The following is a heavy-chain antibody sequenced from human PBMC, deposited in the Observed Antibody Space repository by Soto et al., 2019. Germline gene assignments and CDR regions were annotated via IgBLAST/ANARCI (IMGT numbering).Heavy chain of an antibody. CDR3: ARTYYYDSSGYYVDY. D-gene: IGHD3-22*01. J-gene: IGHJ4*02. Sequence: SETLSLTCTVSGGSISSGGYYWSWIRQHPGKGLEWIGYIYYSGSTYYNPSLKSRVTISVDTSKNQFSLKLSSVTAADTAVYYCARTYYYDSSGYYVDYWGQGTLVTVSS. CDR2: IYYSGST. V-gene: IGHV4-31*03. CDR1: GGSISSGGYY.